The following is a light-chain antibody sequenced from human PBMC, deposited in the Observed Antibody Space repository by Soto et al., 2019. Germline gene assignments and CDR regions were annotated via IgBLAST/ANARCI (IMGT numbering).Light chain of an antibody. J-gene: IGLJ2*01. CDR3: CSYTSSRGV. CDR2: DVS. V-gene: IGLV2-14*01. Sequence: QSALTQPASVSGSPGQSITISCTGTSSDVGGYNYVSWYQQHPGKAPKLMIYDVSNRPSGVSNRFSGSKSGNTASLTISGLQAEDEADYYCCSYTSSRGVFVGGTEVTAL. CDR1: SSDVGGYNY.